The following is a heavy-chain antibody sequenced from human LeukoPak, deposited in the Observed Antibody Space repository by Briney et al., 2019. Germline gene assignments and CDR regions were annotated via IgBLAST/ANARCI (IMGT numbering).Heavy chain of an antibody. CDR2: ISSSISYI. CDR1: GFTFSSYS. D-gene: IGHD6-19*01. CDR3: ARGDGGWYYFDY. Sequence: SGGSLRLSCAASGFTFSSYSMNGVRQAPGKGLEWVSSISSSISYIYYADSVKGRFTISRDNAKNSLYLQMNSLRAEDTAVYYCARGDGGWYYFDYWGQGTLVTVSS. V-gene: IGHV3-21*01. J-gene: IGHJ4*02.